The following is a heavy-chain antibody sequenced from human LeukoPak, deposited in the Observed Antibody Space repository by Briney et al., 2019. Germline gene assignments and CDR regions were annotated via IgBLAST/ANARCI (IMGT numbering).Heavy chain of an antibody. CDR2: ISGSGGST. CDR3: AKDLLRYFDWLGGG. CDR1: GFTFSSYA. Sequence: GGSLRLSCAASGFTFSSYATSWVRQAPGKGLEWVSAISGSGGSTYYADSVKGRFTISRDNSKNTLYLQMNSLRAEDTAVYYCAKDLLRYFDWLGGGWGQGTLVTVSS. D-gene: IGHD3-9*01. J-gene: IGHJ4*02. V-gene: IGHV3-23*01.